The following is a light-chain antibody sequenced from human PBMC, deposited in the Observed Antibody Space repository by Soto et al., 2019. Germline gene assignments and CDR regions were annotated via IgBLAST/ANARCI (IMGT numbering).Light chain of an antibody. Sequence: DIQMTQSPSSLSASVGDRVTITCRTSQSINTYLNWYQQKPGKAPKLLIYGASSLQSGVPSRFSGSGSGTDCTLTITTLQPEDFATYYCQESYSFRWGKCGQGTKVDIK. CDR2: GAS. V-gene: IGKV1-39*01. CDR3: QESYSFRWGK. CDR1: QSINTY. J-gene: IGKJ1*01.